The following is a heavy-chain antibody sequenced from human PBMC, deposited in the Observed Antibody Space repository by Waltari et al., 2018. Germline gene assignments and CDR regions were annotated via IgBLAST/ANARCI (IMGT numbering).Heavy chain of an antibody. D-gene: IGHD1-26*01. Sequence: EVQLVESGGGLVQPGGSLRLSCAASGFTLASYWTNWVRQAPGKGLDGVANINEDERERSFVDSVKGRFTISRDNAKNTLYLQMNSLRVEDTAVYYCARGRSETYRGGVFDIWGQGTMVTVSS. CDR2: INEDERER. CDR1: GFTLASYW. J-gene: IGHJ3*02. CDR3: ARGRSETYRGGVFDI. V-gene: IGHV3-7*01.